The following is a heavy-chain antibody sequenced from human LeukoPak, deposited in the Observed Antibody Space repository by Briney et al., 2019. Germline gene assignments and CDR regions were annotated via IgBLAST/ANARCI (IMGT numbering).Heavy chain of an antibody. CDR1: GYTFTNYD. CDR2: ISAYNGNT. Sequence: ASVKVSCKASGYTFTNYDISWVRQAPGQGLEWMEWISAYNGNTNYAQKLQGRVTMTTDTSTSTAYMELRSLRSDDTAVYYCAREDYDFWSGYPTGFFDYWGQGTLVTVSS. D-gene: IGHD3-3*01. J-gene: IGHJ4*02. CDR3: AREDYDFWSGYPTGFFDY. V-gene: IGHV1-18*01.